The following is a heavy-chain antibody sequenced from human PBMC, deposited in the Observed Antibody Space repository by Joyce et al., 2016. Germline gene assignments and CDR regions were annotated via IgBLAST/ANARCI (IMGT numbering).Heavy chain of an antibody. CDR3: ARRSVEVASWFFDY. J-gene: IGHJ4*02. CDR2: INPAASDS. CDR1: GYSFTKYW. Sequence: EVLLVQSRAEVKKPGESLRISCTGSGYSFTKYWIGWVRQMPGKGLEWMESINPAASDSRYSPSFQGQVTFSADKSITTAYLQWSGLKASDTALYFCARRSVEVASWFFDYWGQGTLVTVSS. V-gene: IGHV5-51*01. D-gene: IGHD6-19*01.